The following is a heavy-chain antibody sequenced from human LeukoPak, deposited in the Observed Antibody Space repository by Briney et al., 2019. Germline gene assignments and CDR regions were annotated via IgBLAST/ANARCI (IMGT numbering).Heavy chain of an antibody. CDR3: ARLGGNINSPYGNWFDP. Sequence: ASVKVSCKASGYTLTGYYMYWVRQAPGQGLEWMGWINPNNGDTKYAQNFQGRVTMTRDTSISTAYMELSRLRSDDTAVYYCARLGGNINSPYGNWFDPWGQGALVTVSS. J-gene: IGHJ5*02. V-gene: IGHV1-2*02. CDR1: GYTLTGYY. CDR2: INPNNGDT. D-gene: IGHD2/OR15-2a*01.